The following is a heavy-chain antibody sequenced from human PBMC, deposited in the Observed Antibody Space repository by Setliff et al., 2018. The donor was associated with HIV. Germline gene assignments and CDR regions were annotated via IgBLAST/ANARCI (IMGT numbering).Heavy chain of an antibody. Sequence: SETLSLTCAVYGGSFSGYYWSWIRQPPGKGLEWIGEINHSGSTNYNPSLKSRVTISVDTSKNQFSLKLSSVTAADTAVYYCARHSITLVVGVPERDDAFDIWGQGTMVT. V-gene: IGHV4-34*01. J-gene: IGHJ3*02. CDR1: GGSFSGYY. CDR3: ARHSITLVVGVPERDDAFDI. D-gene: IGHD3-22*01. CDR2: INHSGST.